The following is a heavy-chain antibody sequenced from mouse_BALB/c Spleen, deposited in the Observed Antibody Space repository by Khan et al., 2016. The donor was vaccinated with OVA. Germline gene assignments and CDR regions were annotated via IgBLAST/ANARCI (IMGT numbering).Heavy chain of an antibody. CDR2: IWSDGST. D-gene: IGHD2-10*01. Sequence: QVQLKESGPGLVAPSQSLSITCTISGFSLTNYGIHWVRQPPGKGLEWLVVIWSDGSTTYNSALKSSLTISKDNSKSQVFLKMTSLQTDDTAVYFCARQPYYHYNIMDYWGQGTSVTVSS. CDR3: ARQPYYHYNIMDY. V-gene: IGHV2-6-1*01. J-gene: IGHJ4*01. CDR1: GFSLTNYG.